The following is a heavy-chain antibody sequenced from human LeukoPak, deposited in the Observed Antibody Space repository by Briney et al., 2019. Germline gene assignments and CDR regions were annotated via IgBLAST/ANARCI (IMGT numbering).Heavy chain of an antibody. CDR2: ISYSGRT. J-gene: IGHJ4*02. CDR1: GGSISRDY. V-gene: IGHV4-59*01. CDR3: ARVDDYGYSDY. D-gene: IGHD5-24*01. Sequence: KTSETLSLTCTVSGGSISRDYWSWIRQPPGKGLEWIAYISYSGRTNYNPSLKSRVTISIDTSKNQFSLKLTSVTAADTAVYYCARVDDYGYSDYWGQGTLVTVSS.